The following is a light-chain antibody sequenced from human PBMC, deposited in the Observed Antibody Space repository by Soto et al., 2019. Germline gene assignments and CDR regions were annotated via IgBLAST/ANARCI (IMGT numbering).Light chain of an antibody. CDR2: GAS. CDR3: PQYGISHLYT. V-gene: IGKV3-20*01. CDR1: QSVSSSY. J-gene: IGKJ2*01. Sequence: EIVLTQSPGTLSLSPGERATLSCRASQSVSSSYLACYQQTPGQAPRLLIYGASSRATGIPDRFSGSGSGTDFTLTISRLETEDFAVYYCPQYGISHLYTFGKGNTLEIK.